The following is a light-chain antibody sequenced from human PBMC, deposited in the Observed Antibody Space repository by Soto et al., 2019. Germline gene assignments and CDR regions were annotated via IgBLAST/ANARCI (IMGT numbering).Light chain of an antibody. CDR1: QSISSY. J-gene: IGKJ4*01. CDR3: QKYNSDPPLT. V-gene: IGKV1-39*01. CDR2: AAS. Sequence: DIQMTQSPSSLSASVGDRVTITCRASQSISSYLNWYQQKPGKAPKLLIYAASSLQSGVPSRFSGSGSGTDFTLTISSLQPDDVATYYCQKYNSDPPLTFGGGTKVEIK.